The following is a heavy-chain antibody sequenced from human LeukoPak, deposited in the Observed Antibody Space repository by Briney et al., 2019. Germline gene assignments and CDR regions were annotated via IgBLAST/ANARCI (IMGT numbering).Heavy chain of an antibody. CDR1: GGSFSGYY. CDR2: INHSGST. CDR3: AKLGGVGYGDSNDY. D-gene: IGHD4-17*01. V-gene: IGHV4-34*01. Sequence: SETLSLTCAVYGGSFSGYYWSWIRQPPGKGLEWIGEINHSGSTNYNPSLKRRVTISVDTSKNQFSLKLSSVTAADTAVYYCAKLGGVGYGDSNDYWGQGTLVTVSS. J-gene: IGHJ4*02.